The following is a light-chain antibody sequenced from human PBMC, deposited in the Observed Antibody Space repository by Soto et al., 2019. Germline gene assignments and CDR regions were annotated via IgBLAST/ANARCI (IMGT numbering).Light chain of an antibody. V-gene: IGLV2-14*03. CDR1: SSDVGAYNY. CDR2: DVT. Sequence: QSALTQPASVSGSPGQSITISCTGTSSDVGAYNYVSWYQQHPGKAPKLMIYDVTDRPSGVSNRFSASKSGSTASLTISGLRAEDEADYYCSSFTSNSILVFGGGTKVTVI. J-gene: IGLJ2*01. CDR3: SSFTSNSILV.